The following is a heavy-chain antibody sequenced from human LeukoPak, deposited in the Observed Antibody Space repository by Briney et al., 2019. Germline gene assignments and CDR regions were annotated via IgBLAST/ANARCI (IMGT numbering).Heavy chain of an antibody. CDR2: IYNSGST. D-gene: IGHD4-17*01. CDR3: ARGDVTTRLTFDY. V-gene: IGHV4-59*01. J-gene: IGHJ4*02. Sequence: SETLSLTCTVSGGSISSYYWSWIRQPPGKGLEWIGYIYNSGSTRYNPSLRSRVTISVDTSKNQFSLKLSSVTAADTAVYYCARGDVTTRLTFDYWGQGTLVTVSS. CDR1: GGSISSYY.